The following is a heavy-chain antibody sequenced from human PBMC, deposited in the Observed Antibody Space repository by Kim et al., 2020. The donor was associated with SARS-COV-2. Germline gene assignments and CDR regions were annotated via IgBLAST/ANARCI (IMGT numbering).Heavy chain of an antibody. J-gene: IGHJ4*02. V-gene: IGHV4-31*03. CDR3: ATRDLGEYFFDL. CDR1: GASISGGIYY. CDR2: AYDSGST. Sequence: SETLSLTCTVSGASISGGIYYWNWIRQHPGKGLEWIGNAYDSGSTDYNPSLRSRVTISLDTSKNQFSLKLTSVTVADTAVYYCATRDLGEYFFDLWGQGTLVTVSS.